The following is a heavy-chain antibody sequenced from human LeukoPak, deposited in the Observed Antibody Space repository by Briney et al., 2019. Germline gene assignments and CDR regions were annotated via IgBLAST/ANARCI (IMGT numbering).Heavy chain of an antibody. J-gene: IGHJ4*02. Sequence: GASVKVSCKASGYPFTSYGISWVRQAPGQGLGWMGWTSAHNDDTNYAETLQGRLTMTTDISTSTAYMELTSLRSDDTAVYYCARDWDSRNDYFDPWGQGTLVIVSS. V-gene: IGHV1-18*01. D-gene: IGHD1-1*01. CDR3: ARDWDSRNDYFDP. CDR1: GYPFTSYG. CDR2: TSAHNDDT.